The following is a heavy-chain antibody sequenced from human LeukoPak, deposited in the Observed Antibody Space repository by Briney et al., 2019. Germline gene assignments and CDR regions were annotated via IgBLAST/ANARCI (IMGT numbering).Heavy chain of an antibody. V-gene: IGHV1-18*01. Sequence: ASVKVSCKASGYSFVGYGICWVRQAPGRGLEWLGWISAYNGHTNYGQILQGRVTMTRDTSTNTTYLELRSLRSDDTAVYYCARDSLAGGNAFPDYWGQGTLVTAS. CDR3: ARDSLAGGNAFPDY. CDR2: ISAYNGHT. CDR1: GYSFVGYG. J-gene: IGHJ4*02. D-gene: IGHD4-23*01.